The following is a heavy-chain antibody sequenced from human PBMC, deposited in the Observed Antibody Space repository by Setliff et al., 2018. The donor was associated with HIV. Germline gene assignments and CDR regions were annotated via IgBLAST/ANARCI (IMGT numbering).Heavy chain of an antibody. Sequence: GGSLRLSCVGSGFTFGSYSMNWVRQAPGKGLEWVSVIWYDGSNKYYGDSVKGRFTISRDNSKNTLYLQMNSLRVEDTAVYYCARQAADYWGQGTLVTVSS. D-gene: IGHD6-25*01. CDR3: ARQAADY. CDR2: IWYDGSNK. CDR1: GFTFGSYS. J-gene: IGHJ4*02. V-gene: IGHV3-33*08.